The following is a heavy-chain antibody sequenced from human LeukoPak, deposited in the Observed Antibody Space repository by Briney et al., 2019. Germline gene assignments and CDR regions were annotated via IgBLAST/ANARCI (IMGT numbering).Heavy chain of an antibody. CDR3: ARVQSRERLDP. CDR1: GFTLSNYW. Sequence: PGGALRVSCVDSGFTLSNYWMYWVRQAPGKGLGCVYRISSEGSNTNYPDSVNGRFTISRDSAKNTLYLQMNSLRVEDTAVYYCARVQSRERLDPWGQGTLVTVS. D-gene: IGHD1-1*01. J-gene: IGHJ5*02. CDR2: ISSEGSNT. V-gene: IGHV3-74*01.